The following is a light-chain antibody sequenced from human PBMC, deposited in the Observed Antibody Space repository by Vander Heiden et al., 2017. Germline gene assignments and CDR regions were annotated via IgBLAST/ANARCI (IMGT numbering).Light chain of an antibody. Sequence: EIVLTQSPATLSLSPGERPSHSGMASQSVSSYLAWYQQKPGQAPRLLIYDASTRATGIPARFSGSGSGTDFTLTISSLEPEDFAVYYCQQRSNWPLTFGGGTKVEIK. V-gene: IGKV3-11*01. CDR3: QQRSNWPLT. CDR1: QSVSSY. CDR2: DAS. J-gene: IGKJ4*01.